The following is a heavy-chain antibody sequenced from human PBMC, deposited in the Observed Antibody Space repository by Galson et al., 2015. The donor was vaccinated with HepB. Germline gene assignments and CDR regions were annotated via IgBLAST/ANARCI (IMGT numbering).Heavy chain of an antibody. CDR2: INQDGSRK. V-gene: IGHV3-7*03. CDR1: GFSFSNYW. CDR3: ATGPFSRTAY. D-gene: IGHD6-13*01. Sequence: SLRLSCATSGFSFSNYWMSWVRQAPGKGLEWVANINQDGSRKNFVDSVKGRFTISRDNAKNSVFLQMNSLRVEDTALYYCATGPFSRTAYWGQGTLVTVSS. J-gene: IGHJ4*02.